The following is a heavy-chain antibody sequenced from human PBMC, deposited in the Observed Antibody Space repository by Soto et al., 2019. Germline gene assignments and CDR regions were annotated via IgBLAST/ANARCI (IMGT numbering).Heavy chain of an antibody. CDR3: EGQSSGSYY. J-gene: IGHJ4*02. CDR2: INHSGST. D-gene: IGHD1-26*01. Sequence: SETLSLTCAVYGGSFSGYYLSWIRQPPGKGLEWIGEINHSGSTNYNPSLKSRVTISVDTSKNQFSLSLTSVTAADTAVYYCEGQSSGSYYWGQGTLVTVSS. CDR1: GGSFSGYY. V-gene: IGHV4-34*01.